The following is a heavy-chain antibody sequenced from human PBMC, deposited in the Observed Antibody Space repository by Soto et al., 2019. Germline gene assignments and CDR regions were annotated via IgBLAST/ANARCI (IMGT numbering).Heavy chain of an antibody. CDR2: IYSSGST. D-gene: IGHD3-10*01. CDR1: GGSVRSGGYY. J-gene: IGHJ4*02. CDR3: ARGSPLLWFGELYPYYFDY. V-gene: IGHV4-61*08. Sequence: PSETLSLTCTVSGGSVRSGGYYWSWIRQPPGKGLEWIGYIYSSGSTNYNPSLKSRVTISVDTSRNQFSLKLSSVTAADTAVYYCARGSPLLWFGELYPYYFDYWGRGNLVTVSS.